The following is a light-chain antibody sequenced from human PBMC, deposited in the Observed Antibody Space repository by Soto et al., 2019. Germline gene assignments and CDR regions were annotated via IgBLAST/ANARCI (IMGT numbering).Light chain of an antibody. V-gene: IGKV3-20*01. Sequence: EIVLTQSPGTLSLSPGERATLSCRASQSVSSSYLAWYQQKPGQDPRLLIYGASSRATGIPDRFSGSGSGTGFTLAISRLEPEDFAVYYCQQYGSSPPRTFGQGTKVESK. CDR3: QQYGSSPPRT. J-gene: IGKJ1*01. CDR1: QSVSSSY. CDR2: GAS.